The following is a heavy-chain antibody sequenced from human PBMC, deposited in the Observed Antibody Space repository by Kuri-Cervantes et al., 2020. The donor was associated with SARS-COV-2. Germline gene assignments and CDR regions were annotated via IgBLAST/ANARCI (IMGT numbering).Heavy chain of an antibody. Sequence: GESLKISCAASGFTFSGYSMNWIRQAPGKGLEWVASIDSSRYYIYHADSVKGRLTISRDNAKTSVYLQMNSLKVEDTAVYYCAREEGGELGEAFDYWGQGALVTVSS. J-gene: IGHJ4*02. D-gene: IGHD7-27*01. V-gene: IGHV3-21*01. CDR1: GFTFSGYS. CDR2: IDSSRYYI. CDR3: AREEGGELGEAFDY.